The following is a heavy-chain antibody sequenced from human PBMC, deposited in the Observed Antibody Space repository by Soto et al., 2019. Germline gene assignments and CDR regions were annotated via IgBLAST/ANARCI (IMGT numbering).Heavy chain of an antibody. CDR1: GFTVSSNY. CDR2: IYSGGST. V-gene: IGHV3-53*04. D-gene: IGHD3-16*01. J-gene: IGHJ6*02. Sequence: GESLKISCAASGFTVSSNYMSWVRQAPGKGLGWVSVIYSGGSTYYADSLKGRLTISRHNSKNTLCLQMNSLRAEDTAVYYCARVVPLGCFFDVWGQGTTVTVSS. CDR3: ARVVPLGCFFDV.